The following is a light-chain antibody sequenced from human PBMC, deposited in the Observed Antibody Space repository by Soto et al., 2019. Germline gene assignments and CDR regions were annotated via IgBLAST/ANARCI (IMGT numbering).Light chain of an antibody. Sequence: EIVLTQSPDTLSLSPGERATLSCRASQTVSTFLAWYQQKPGQAPRLIVYDASKRAPGIPARFMGSGSGTDFTLTVSSLEPEDFALYYCQQRSGWPTFGQGTKVEI. V-gene: IGKV3-11*01. CDR1: QTVSTF. J-gene: IGKJ1*01. CDR2: DAS. CDR3: QQRSGWPT.